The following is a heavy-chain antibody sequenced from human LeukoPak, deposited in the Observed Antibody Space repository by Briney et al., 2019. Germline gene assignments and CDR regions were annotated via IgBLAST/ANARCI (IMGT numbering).Heavy chain of an antibody. V-gene: IGHV4-4*09. CDR1: GGSISSYY. D-gene: IGHD2-15*01. CDR2: IYTSGST. Sequence: SETLSLTCTVSGGSISSYYWSCIRQPPGKGLGWIGYIYTSGSTNYNPSLKSRVTLSVDTSKNQFSLNLRSVTAADTAVSSCERRRYCSGGSCHNWFDPWGQGTLVTVSS. J-gene: IGHJ5*02. CDR3: ERRRYCSGGSCHNWFDP.